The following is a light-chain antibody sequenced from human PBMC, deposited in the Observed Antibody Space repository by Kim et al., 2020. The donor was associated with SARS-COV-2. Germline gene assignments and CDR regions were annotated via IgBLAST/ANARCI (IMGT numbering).Light chain of an antibody. V-gene: IGKV3-15*01. CDR3: QQYNDWRLT. Sequence: IVITQSPAPLSVSPGETAPLSCRASQSVSSNLTWYPQKPGQGPRLLIYDATTRATGVPARFRGSGSGTELTLTISSLQSEDFAVYYCQQYNDWRLTFGGRTKVDIK. CDR2: DAT. J-gene: IGKJ4*01. CDR1: QSVSSN.